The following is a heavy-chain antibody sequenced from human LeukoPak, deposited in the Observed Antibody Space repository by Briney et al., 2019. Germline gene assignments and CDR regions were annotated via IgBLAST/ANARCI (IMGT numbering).Heavy chain of an antibody. Sequence: SETLSLTCIVSGVSISSNYWSWIRQPPGKGLEWIGYIYYSGSTNYNPSLKSRVTISVDTSKNQFSLKLSSVTAADTAVYYCASSRGGCSSTSCYDYWGQGTPVTVSS. CDR1: GVSISSNY. V-gene: IGHV4-59*01. CDR3: ASSRGGCSSTSCYDY. D-gene: IGHD2-2*01. CDR2: IYYSGST. J-gene: IGHJ4*02.